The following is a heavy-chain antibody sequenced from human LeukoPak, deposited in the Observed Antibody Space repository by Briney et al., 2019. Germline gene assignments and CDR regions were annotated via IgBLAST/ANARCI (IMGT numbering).Heavy chain of an antibody. CDR3: ARRDYFDS. Sequence: SETLSLTCAVYGGSFSGYYWSWIRQPPGKGLEWIGEINHSGSTNYNPSLKSRVTISVDTSKNQFSLKLSSVTAADTAVYYCARRDYFDSWGQGILVTVSS. CDR1: GGSFSGYY. CDR2: INHSGST. J-gene: IGHJ4*02. V-gene: IGHV4-34*01.